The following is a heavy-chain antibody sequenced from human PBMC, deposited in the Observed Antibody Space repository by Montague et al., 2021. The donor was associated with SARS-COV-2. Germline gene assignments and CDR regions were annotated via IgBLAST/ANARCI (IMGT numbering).Heavy chain of an antibody. D-gene: IGHD2-21*02. CDR1: GDSISSYY. CDR3: AGDARGRDFGGY. Sequence: SETLSLTCTASGDSISSYYWSWIRQSPGKGLEWIGKIDFSGTTNYNPSLKSRVTISVDTSKNQFSLQLSSVTAADAAVYYCAGDARGRDFGGYWGQGILVTVSS. J-gene: IGHJ4*02. V-gene: IGHV4-59*01. CDR2: IDFSGTT.